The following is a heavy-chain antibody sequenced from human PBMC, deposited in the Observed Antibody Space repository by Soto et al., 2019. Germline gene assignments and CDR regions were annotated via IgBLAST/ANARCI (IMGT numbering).Heavy chain of an antibody. Sequence: EVQLLESGGGSTQPGGYLRLTCVASGFSFSSYDMTWVRQAPGKGLEWVSTISATGHTTYYADSVEGRFTISRDNSRNTMRLQMDSLRADDTAIYYCVKDKMSTITHDAFDVWGQGTMVTVSS. CDR1: GFSFSSYD. CDR3: VKDKMSTITHDAFDV. V-gene: IGHV3-23*01. D-gene: IGHD1-1*01. CDR2: ISATGHTT. J-gene: IGHJ3*01.